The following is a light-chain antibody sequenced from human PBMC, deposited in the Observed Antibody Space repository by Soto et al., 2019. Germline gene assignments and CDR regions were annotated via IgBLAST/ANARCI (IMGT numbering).Light chain of an antibody. Sequence: DIQMTQSPSTLSASVGDRVTITCRASQTISTWLAWYQQKPGKAPKLLMYDASRLESGVPSTFSGSGSGTEFTLTISSLQPDGVAAYYCQQYSGYWTFGQGTNV. CDR1: QTISTW. CDR3: QQYSGYWT. J-gene: IGKJ1*01. CDR2: DAS. V-gene: IGKV1-5*01.